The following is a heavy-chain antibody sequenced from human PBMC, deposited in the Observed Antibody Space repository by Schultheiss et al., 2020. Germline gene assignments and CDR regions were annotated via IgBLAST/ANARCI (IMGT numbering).Heavy chain of an antibody. Sequence: SETLSLTCTVSGGSISSYYWSWIRQPPGKGLEWIGYIYYSGSTNYNPSLKSRVTISVDTSKNQFSLKLSSVTAADTVVYYCARDSYYYGSGSYPSYYYYVMDVWGQGTTVTVSS. J-gene: IGHJ6*02. V-gene: IGHV4-59*01. D-gene: IGHD3-10*01. CDR2: IYYSGST. CDR1: GGSISSYY. CDR3: ARDSYYYGSGSYPSYYYYVMDV.